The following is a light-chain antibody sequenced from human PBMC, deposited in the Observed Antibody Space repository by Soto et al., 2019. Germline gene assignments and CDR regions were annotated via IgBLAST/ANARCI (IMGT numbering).Light chain of an antibody. V-gene: IGKV3-20*01. CDR1: QTISSTY. CDR2: GAS. CDR3: QQYGGSTPYT. J-gene: IGKJ2*01. Sequence: VLTQSPGTLSLSPGERATISCRASQTISSTYVAWYQHKPGQAPRLLIDGASSRAAGIPHRLSGRGSGTDFALTISRLEPEDCGVYYCQQYGGSTPYTFGQGTRLEIK.